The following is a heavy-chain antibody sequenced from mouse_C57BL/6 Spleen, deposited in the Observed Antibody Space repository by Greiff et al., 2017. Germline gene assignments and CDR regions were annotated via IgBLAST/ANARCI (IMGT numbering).Heavy chain of an antibody. CDR2: IYPSDSET. CDR3: ARTYYSNYWYFDV. Sequence: QVQLQQPGAELVRPGSSVKLSCKASGYTFTSSWMDWVKQRPGQGLEWIGNIYPSDSETHYNQKFKDKATLTVDKSSSTAYMQLSSLTSEDSAVYYCARTYYSNYWYFDVWGTGTTVTVSS. J-gene: IGHJ1*03. CDR1: GYTFTSSW. V-gene: IGHV1-61*01. D-gene: IGHD2-5*01.